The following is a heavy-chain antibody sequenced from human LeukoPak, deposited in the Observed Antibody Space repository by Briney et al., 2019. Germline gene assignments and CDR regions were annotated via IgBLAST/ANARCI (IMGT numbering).Heavy chain of an antibody. D-gene: IGHD1-26*01. CDR1: GGSISSGDYY. Sequence: SETLSHTCTVSGGSISSGDYYWSWIRQPPGKGLEWIGYIYYSGSTYYNPSLKSRVTISVDTSKNQFSLKLSSVTAADTAVYYCARAPRIVGATPFDPWGQGTLVTVSS. CDR2: IYYSGST. V-gene: IGHV4-30-4*01. CDR3: ARAPRIVGATPFDP. J-gene: IGHJ5*02.